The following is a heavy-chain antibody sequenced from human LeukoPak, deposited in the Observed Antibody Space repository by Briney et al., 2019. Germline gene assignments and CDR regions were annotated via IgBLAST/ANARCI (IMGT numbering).Heavy chain of an antibody. CDR3: AREPGLLFLGVAVAGNDY. Sequence: ASVKVSCKASGYTFTSYDINWVRQATGQGLEWMGWMNPNSGNTGYAQKFQGRVTMTRNTSISTAYMELSRLRSDDTAVYYCAREPGLLFLGVAVAGNDYWGQGTLVTVSS. CDR1: GYTFTSYD. D-gene: IGHD6-19*01. V-gene: IGHV1-8*01. CDR2: MNPNSGNT. J-gene: IGHJ4*02.